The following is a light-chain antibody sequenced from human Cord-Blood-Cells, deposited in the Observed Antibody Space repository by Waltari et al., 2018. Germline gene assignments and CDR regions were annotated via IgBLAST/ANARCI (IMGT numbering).Light chain of an antibody. V-gene: IGLV2-23*01. J-gene: IGLJ3*02. Sequence: QSALPQPASVSGSPGQSITISSTGTSSDVGCYNLVSWYQQHPAKSPKLRIYEGSKRPSGVSNRFSGSKSGNTASLTISGLQAEDEADYYCCSYAGSSTWVFGGGTKLTVL. CDR3: CSYAGSSTWV. CDR2: EGS. CDR1: SSDVGCYNL.